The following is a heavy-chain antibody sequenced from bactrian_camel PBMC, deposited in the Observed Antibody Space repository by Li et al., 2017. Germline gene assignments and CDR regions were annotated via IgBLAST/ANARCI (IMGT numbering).Heavy chain of an antibody. CDR3: VAAPRYSESCSRGLRTVWNY. CDR2: IDRSGRT. Sequence: QVQLVESGGGSVQAGGSRRLSCVASGYSSSDYCVAWIRQAPGKEREGVVSIDRSGRTSYAESVKGRFTFSMDANILYLQMNSLKPEDSGMYYCVAAPRYSESCSRGLRTVWNYWGQGTQVTVS. CDR1: GYSSSDYC. J-gene: IGHJ4*01. V-gene: IGHV3S26*01. D-gene: IGHD7*01.